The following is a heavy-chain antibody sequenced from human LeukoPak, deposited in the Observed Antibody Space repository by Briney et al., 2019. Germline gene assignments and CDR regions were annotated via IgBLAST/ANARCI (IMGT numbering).Heavy chain of an antibody. CDR1: GFTFSSYG. V-gene: IGHV3-23*01. CDR2: ISGSGGST. D-gene: IGHD4-17*01. CDR3: AKARTWDYGDYVDY. Sequence: GGTLRLSCAASGFTFSSYGMSWVRQAPGKGLEWVSAISGSGGSTYYADSVKGRFTISRDNSKNTLYLQMNSLRAEDTAVYYCAKARTWDYGDYVDYWGQGTLVTVSS. J-gene: IGHJ4*02.